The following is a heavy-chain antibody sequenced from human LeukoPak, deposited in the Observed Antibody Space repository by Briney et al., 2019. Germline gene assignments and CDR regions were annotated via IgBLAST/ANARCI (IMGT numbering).Heavy chain of an antibody. V-gene: IGHV3-74*01. CDR1: GFTFSNYW. CDR3: ARGHCSGGRCHSVGYYGMDV. J-gene: IGHJ6*02. D-gene: IGHD2-15*01. Sequence: PGGSLRLFCAASGFTFSNYWMHWVRQAPGKGLVWVSRIKSDGTSINYADSVKGRFTISRDNAKNRLFLQMNSLRAEDTAVYFCARGHCSGGRCHSVGYYGMDVWGQGTTVTVSS. CDR2: IKSDGTSI.